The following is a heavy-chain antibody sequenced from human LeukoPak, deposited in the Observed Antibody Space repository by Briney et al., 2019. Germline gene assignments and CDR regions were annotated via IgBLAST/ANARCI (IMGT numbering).Heavy chain of an antibody. J-gene: IGHJ4*02. Sequence: GGSLRLSCAASGLTFSRFAMSWVRQAPGKGLEWVSGISASGGATYYADSVKGRVTISRDNSKNTVYLQMNSLRAEDTAVYYCAEGGIYGDSGDYWGQGTLVTVSS. CDR3: AEGGIYGDSGDY. CDR1: GLTFSRFA. D-gene: IGHD4-17*01. V-gene: IGHV3-23*01. CDR2: ISASGGAT.